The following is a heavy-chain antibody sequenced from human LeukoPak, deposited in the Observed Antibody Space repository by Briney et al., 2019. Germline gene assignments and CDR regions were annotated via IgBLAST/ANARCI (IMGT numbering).Heavy chain of an antibody. D-gene: IGHD3-3*01. Sequence: GSLRLSCAASGFTFSSYWMHWVRQAPGKGLVWVSRINSDGSSTSYADSVKGRFTISRDNSKNTLYLQMNSLRAEDTAVYYCTKLGAIFGVVIIDYYYYGMDVWGQGTTVTVSS. CDR2: INSDGSST. CDR3: TKLGAIFGVVIIDYYYYGMDV. V-gene: IGHV3-74*01. J-gene: IGHJ6*02. CDR1: GFTFSSYW.